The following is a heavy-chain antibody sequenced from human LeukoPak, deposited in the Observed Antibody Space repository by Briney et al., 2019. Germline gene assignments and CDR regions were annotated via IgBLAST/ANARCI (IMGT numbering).Heavy chain of an antibody. J-gene: IGHJ4*02. CDR3: TTDQGDGYNSNYFDY. Sequence: PGGSLRLSCAASGFTFSNYAMSWVRQAPGKGLEWVSAISANGGGTYYADSVKGRFTISRDNSKNTLYLQMNSLRAEDTAVYYCTTDQGDGYNSNYFDYWGQGTLVTVSS. CDR2: ISANGGGT. D-gene: IGHD5-24*01. V-gene: IGHV3-23*01. CDR1: GFTFSNYA.